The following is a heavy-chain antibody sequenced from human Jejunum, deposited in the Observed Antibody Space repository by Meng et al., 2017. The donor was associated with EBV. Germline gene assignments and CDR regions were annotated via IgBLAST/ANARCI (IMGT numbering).Heavy chain of an antibody. CDR2: LYYAGKA. D-gene: IGHD5-12*01. CDR1: GDSVTGYNY. CDR3: ARGRGYDYGDS. V-gene: IGHV4-61*01. J-gene: IGHJ5*02. Sequence: QVQLQRSGPGLVKPSETLSLTCSVSGDSVTGYNYWTWIRQPPGKGLEWIGNLYYAGKAIYKPSLQSRVTISVDTSKNQISLKVTSVTAADTAIYYCARGRGYDYGDSWGQGTLVTVSS.